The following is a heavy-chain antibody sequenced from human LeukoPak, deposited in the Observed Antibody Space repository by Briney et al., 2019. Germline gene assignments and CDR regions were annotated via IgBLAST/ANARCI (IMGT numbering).Heavy chain of an antibody. CDR3: ARKVGATDNAFDI. Sequence: GGSLRLSCAASGFTFSSYAMSWVRQAPGKGLEWVSAISASGRSTYYADSVKGRFTISRDDSKNTLYLQMNSLRAEDTAVYYCARKVGATDNAFDIWGQGTMVTVSS. J-gene: IGHJ3*02. V-gene: IGHV3-23*01. D-gene: IGHD1-26*01. CDR1: GFTFSSYA. CDR2: ISASGRST.